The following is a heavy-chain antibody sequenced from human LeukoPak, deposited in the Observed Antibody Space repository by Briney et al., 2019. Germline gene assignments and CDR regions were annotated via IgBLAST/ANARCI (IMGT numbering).Heavy chain of an antibody. CDR1: GFTFSSYG. CDR2: ISYDGSNK. D-gene: IGHD7-27*01. CDR3: ARGLLAGDAFDI. V-gene: IGHV3-30*03. J-gene: IGHJ3*02. Sequence: GGSLRLSCAASGFTFSSYGMHWVRQAPGKGLEWVAVISYDGSNKYYADSVKGRFTISRDNAKNSLYLQMNSLRAEDTAVYYCARGLLAGDAFDIWGQGTMVTVSS.